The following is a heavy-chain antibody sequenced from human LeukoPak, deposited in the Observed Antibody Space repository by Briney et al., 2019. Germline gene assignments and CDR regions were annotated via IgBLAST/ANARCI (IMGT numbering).Heavy chain of an antibody. J-gene: IGHJ6*02. CDR2: IYHSGST. CDR3: ARPSAIVATIKSFYYYGMDV. D-gene: IGHD5-12*01. CDR1: GGSISIGGYF. Sequence: SETLSLTCTVSGGSISIGGYFWSWIRQPPGKGLEWIGYIYHSGSTYYNPSLNSRVTILLDRSVNHFSLKLSSVTVADTAVYYCARPSAIVATIKSFYYYGMDVWGQGTTVTVSS. V-gene: IGHV4-30-2*01.